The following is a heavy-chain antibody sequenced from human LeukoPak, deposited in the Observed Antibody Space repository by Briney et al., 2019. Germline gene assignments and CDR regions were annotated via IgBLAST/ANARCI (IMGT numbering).Heavy chain of an antibody. CDR3: ARDSPPYYDFWSGHYDY. Sequence: GGSLRLSCAASGFTVSSNYMSWVRQAPGKGLELVSVIYSGGSTYYADSVKGRFTISRDNSKNTLYLQMNSLRAEDTAVYYCARDSPPYYDFWSGHYDYWGQGTLVTVSS. V-gene: IGHV3-66*02. D-gene: IGHD3-3*01. CDR2: IYSGGST. CDR1: GFTVSSNY. J-gene: IGHJ4*02.